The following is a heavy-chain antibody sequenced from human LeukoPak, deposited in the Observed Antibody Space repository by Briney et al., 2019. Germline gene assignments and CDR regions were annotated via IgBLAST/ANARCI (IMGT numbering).Heavy chain of an antibody. CDR2: INPNSGET. CDR1: GHTFTGYY. D-gene: IGHD3-10*01. V-gene: IGHV1-2*02. Sequence: GASVKVSCKASGHTFTGYYIHWVRQAPGQGLEWMGWINPNSGETHSAQKFQGRVTMTRDTSISTAYMEVNSLRSDDTAVYYCARPLIRGTRFDYWGQGTLVTVSS. CDR3: ARPLIRGTRFDY. J-gene: IGHJ4*02.